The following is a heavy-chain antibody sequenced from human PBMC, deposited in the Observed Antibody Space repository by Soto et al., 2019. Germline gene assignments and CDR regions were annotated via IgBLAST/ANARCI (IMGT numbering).Heavy chain of an antibody. CDR1: GGSISSGGYY. Sequence: SETLSLTCTVSGGSISSGGYYWSWIRQHPGKGLEWIGYIYYSGSTYYNPSLKSRVTISVDTSKNQFSLKLSSVTAADTAVYYCARGFPRSNWFDPWGQGTLVTVSS. J-gene: IGHJ5*02. CDR2: IYYSGST. CDR3: ARGFPRSNWFDP. V-gene: IGHV4-31*03.